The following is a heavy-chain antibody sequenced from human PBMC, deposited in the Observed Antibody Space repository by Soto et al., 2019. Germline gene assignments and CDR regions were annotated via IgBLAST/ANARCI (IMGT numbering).Heavy chain of an antibody. Sequence: GASVKVSCKASGGTFSSYAISWVRQAPGQGLEWMGGIIPIFGTANYAQKFQGRVTITADESTSTAYMELSSLRSEDTAVYYCARDLKYYGSGSYGDYWGQGTLVTVSS. J-gene: IGHJ4*02. CDR3: ARDLKYYGSGSYGDY. CDR1: GGTFSSYA. V-gene: IGHV1-69*13. CDR2: IIPIFGTA. D-gene: IGHD3-10*01.